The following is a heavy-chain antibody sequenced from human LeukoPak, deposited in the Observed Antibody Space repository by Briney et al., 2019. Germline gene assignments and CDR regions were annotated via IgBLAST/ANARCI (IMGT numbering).Heavy chain of an antibody. V-gene: IGHV3-23*01. D-gene: IGHD2-15*01. J-gene: IGHJ4*02. CDR3: ARDSILFGDYMDY. CDR1: GFAFSSYA. Sequence: PGGSLRLSCAASGFAFSSYAMTWVRQAPGKGLEWVSSISASGAGTYYTDSVKGRFTISRDNSKNTLHLLMNSLRAADTGIYYCARDSILFGDYMDYWGQGTLVTVSS. CDR2: ISASGAGT.